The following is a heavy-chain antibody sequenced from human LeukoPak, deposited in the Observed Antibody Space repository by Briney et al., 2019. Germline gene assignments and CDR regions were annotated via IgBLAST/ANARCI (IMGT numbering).Heavy chain of an antibody. CDR2: ISGSGGST. D-gene: IGHD2-15*01. CDR1: GFTFSSYA. CDR3: ARAGYCSGGSCYSPYYLDY. V-gene: IGHV3-23*01. Sequence: GGSLRLSCAASGFTFSSYAMSWVRQAPGKGLEWVSAISGSGGSTYYADSVKGRFTISRDNAKNSLYLQMNSLRAEDTAVYYCARAGYCSGGSCYSPYYLDYWGQGTLVTVSS. J-gene: IGHJ4*02.